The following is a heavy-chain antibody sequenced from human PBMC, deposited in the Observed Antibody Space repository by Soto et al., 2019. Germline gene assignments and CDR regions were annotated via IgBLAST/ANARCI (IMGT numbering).Heavy chain of an antibody. Sequence: GGSLRLSCAASGCTFSSYWMHSVRQAPGKGLVWVSRINSDGSSTSYADSVKGRFTISRDNAKNTLYLQMNSLRAEDTAVYYCARPYYYGSGSYHWGQGTLVTVSS. J-gene: IGHJ4*02. D-gene: IGHD3-10*01. CDR1: GCTFSSYW. V-gene: IGHV3-74*01. CDR3: ARPYYYGSGSYH. CDR2: INSDGSST.